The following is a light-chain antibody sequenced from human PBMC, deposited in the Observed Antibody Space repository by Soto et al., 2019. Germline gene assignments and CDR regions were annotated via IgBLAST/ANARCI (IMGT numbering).Light chain of an antibody. Sequence: DIVMTQSPDSLAVSLGERATIKCQSSQSVLYSSNNKNYLGWYQQRPGQAPRLLIYDASSRATGIPARFSGSGSGTDFTLTISSLEPEDFAVYYCRQRTHWPSFGQGTRLEI. CDR3: RQRTHWPS. CDR1: QSVLYSSNNKNY. J-gene: IGKJ5*01. V-gene: IGKV4-1*01. CDR2: DAS.